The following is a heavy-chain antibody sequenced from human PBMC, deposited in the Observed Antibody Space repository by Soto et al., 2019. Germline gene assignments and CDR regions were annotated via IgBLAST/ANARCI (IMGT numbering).Heavy chain of an antibody. Sequence: QVQLVESGGGVVQPGRSLRLSCAASGFTFSSYGMHWVRQAPGKGLEWVAIISYDGNNKYYADSVKGRFTISRDNSKNTLYLQMNSLRAEDTAVYYCAKDRTGDWYFFDSWGQGTLVSVSS. V-gene: IGHV3-30*18. J-gene: IGHJ4*02. D-gene: IGHD2-21*01. CDR2: ISYDGNNK. CDR1: GFTFSSYG. CDR3: AKDRTGDWYFFDS.